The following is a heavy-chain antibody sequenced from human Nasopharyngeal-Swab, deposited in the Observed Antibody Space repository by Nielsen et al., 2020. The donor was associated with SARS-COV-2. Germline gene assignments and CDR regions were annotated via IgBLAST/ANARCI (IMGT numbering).Heavy chain of an antibody. CDR1: GFTFSSYG. J-gene: IGHJ4*02. D-gene: IGHD6-19*01. CDR3: ARDIPSGGWLTQGDY. CDR2: IWYDGSNK. V-gene: IGHV3-33*01. Sequence: GESLKISCAASGFTFSSYGMHWVRQAPGKGLEWVAVIWYDGSNKYYADSVKGRFTISRDNSKNTLYLQMNSLRAEDTAVYYCARDIPSGGWLTQGDYWGQGTLVIVSS.